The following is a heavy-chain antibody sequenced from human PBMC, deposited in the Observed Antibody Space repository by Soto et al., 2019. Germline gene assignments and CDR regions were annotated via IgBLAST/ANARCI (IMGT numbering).Heavy chain of an antibody. CDR1: GGSISSYY. J-gene: IGHJ4*02. Sequence: SETLSLTCTFSGGSISSYYWSWIRQPPGKGLEWIGYIYDSGSTNYNPSLKSRVTISVDTSKNQFSLKLSSVTAADTAVYYCARGSAVAGTDYWGQGTLVTVSS. V-gene: IGHV4-59*01. D-gene: IGHD6-19*01. CDR3: ARGSAVAGTDY. CDR2: IYDSGST.